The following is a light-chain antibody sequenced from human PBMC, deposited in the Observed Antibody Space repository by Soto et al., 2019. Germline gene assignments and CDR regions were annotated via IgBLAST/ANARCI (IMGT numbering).Light chain of an antibody. Sequence: EKVMTQSPATLSVSPGERATLSCRASQSVGSTLAWYQQKPGQAPRLLIFGASSRATGIPDRFSGSGSGTDFTLTISRLEPEDFAVYYCQQYGSSPWTFGQGTEVEIK. CDR2: GAS. J-gene: IGKJ1*01. CDR3: QQYGSSPWT. CDR1: QSVGST. V-gene: IGKV3-20*01.